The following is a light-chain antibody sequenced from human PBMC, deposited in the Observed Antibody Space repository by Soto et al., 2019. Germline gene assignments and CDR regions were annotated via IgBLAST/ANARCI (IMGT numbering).Light chain of an antibody. Sequence: EIVLTQSPGSLSLSPGERATLSCRASQSVSSSYLAWYQQKPGQAPRLLIYGASGRATGIPARFSGSGSGTDFTLTISRLAPEDVAVYYCQQYGSSPRTFGQGTKVEVK. V-gene: IGKV3-20*01. J-gene: IGKJ1*01. CDR3: QQYGSSPRT. CDR2: GAS. CDR1: QSVSSSY.